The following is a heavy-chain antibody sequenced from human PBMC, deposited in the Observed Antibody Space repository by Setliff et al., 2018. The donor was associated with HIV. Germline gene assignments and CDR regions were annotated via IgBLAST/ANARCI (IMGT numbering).Heavy chain of an antibody. V-gene: IGHV3-23*01. Sequence: GGSLRLSCAAFGFTFSSYGMSWVRQAPGKGLEWVSTISGRDGRTYYADSVKGRFTISRDSSKNTLYLQTNSLRAEDTAVYYCAKDVYVAKYYYGSSGYSGSYYFDYWGQGTLVTVSS. J-gene: IGHJ4*02. CDR3: AKDVYVAKYYYGSSGYSGSYYFDY. D-gene: IGHD3-22*01. CDR2: ISGRDGRT. CDR1: GFTFSSYG.